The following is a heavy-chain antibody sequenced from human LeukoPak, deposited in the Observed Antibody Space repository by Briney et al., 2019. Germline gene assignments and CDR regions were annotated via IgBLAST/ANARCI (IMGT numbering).Heavy chain of an antibody. V-gene: IGHV1-18*01. D-gene: IGHD3-22*01. CDR3: ARDVFPDSVVITHHDAFDI. CDR2: ISAYNGNT. Sequence: ASVKVSCKASGYTFTSYGISWVRQAPGQGLEWMGWISAYNGNTNYAQKLQGRVTMTTDTSTSTAYMELRSLRSDDTAVYYCARDVFPDSVVITHHDAFDIWGQGTMVTVSS. CDR1: GYTFTSYG. J-gene: IGHJ3*02.